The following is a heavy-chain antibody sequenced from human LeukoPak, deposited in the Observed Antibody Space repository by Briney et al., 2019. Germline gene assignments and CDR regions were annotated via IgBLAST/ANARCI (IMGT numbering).Heavy chain of an antibody. CDR3: TSVLVYDFWSGYYV. V-gene: IGHV3-73*01. CDR1: GFTFSGSA. Sequence: GGSLKLSCAASGFTFSGSAMHRVRQASGKGLEWVGRIRSKANSYATAYAASVKGRFTISRDDSKNTAYLQMNSLKTEDTAVYYCTSVLVYDFWSGYYVWGQGTLVTVSS. D-gene: IGHD3-3*01. CDR2: IRSKANSYAT. J-gene: IGHJ4*02.